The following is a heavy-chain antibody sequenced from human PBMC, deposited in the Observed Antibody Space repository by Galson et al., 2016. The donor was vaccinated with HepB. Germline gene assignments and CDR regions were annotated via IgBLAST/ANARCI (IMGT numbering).Heavy chain of an antibody. D-gene: IGHD1-26*01. CDR2: MYYSGST. J-gene: IGHJ6*02. Sequence: SETLSLTCSVSGASASSHYWGWIRQPPGKGLEWIGGMYYSGSTNYNPSLKSRVTISVDTAKNQFSLKLKSVTAADTAVYYCARHPPSGYYYYGLDVWGQGTTVTVSS. V-gene: IGHV4-39*01. CDR1: GASASSHY. CDR3: ARHPPSGYYYYGLDV.